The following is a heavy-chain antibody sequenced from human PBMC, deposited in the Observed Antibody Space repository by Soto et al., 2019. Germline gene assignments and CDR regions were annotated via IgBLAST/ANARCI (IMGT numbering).Heavy chain of an antibody. D-gene: IGHD2-15*01. CDR3: ASPPPNCSGGSCYPSDWFDP. CDR1: GGTFSSYA. V-gene: IGHV1-69*01. CDR2: IIPIFGTA. J-gene: IGHJ5*02. Sequence: QVQLVQSGAEVKKPWSSVKVSCKASGGTFSSYAISWVRQAPGQGLEWMGGIIPIFGTANYAQKFQGRVTITADESTSTAYMELSSLRSEDTAVYYCASPPPNCSGGSCYPSDWFDPWGQGTLVTVSS.